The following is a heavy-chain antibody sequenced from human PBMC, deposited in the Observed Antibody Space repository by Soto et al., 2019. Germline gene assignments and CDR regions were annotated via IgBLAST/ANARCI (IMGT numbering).Heavy chain of an antibody. Sequence: KTSETLSLTCTVSGDSISSPDYYWSWIRQPPGKGLEWVGYIYHTGSTYYNPSLQSRLTLSVDTSKNQFSVRLSSVTAADTAMYYCARVRIVVRRGQTTFDNWGQGTLVTVSS. D-gene: IGHD6-6*01. J-gene: IGHJ4*02. CDR1: GDSISSPDYY. CDR3: ARVRIVVRRGQTTFDN. V-gene: IGHV4-30-4*08. CDR2: IYHTGST.